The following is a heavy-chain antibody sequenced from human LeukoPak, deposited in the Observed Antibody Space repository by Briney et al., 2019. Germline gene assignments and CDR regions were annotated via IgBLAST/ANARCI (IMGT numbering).Heavy chain of an antibody. CDR1: GFTFDDYA. CDR2: IREDGRTT. J-gene: IGHJ4*02. V-gene: IGHV3-43*02. CDR3: AKTRRRGTEYDDFDQ. Sequence: PGGSLRLSCAASGFTFDDYAMHWVRQAPGKGLEWVSLIREDGRTTHYVDSVKGRFAISRDNSKKSLYLQINSLRTEDTALYYCAKTRRRGTEYDDFDQWGQGTLVTVSS. D-gene: IGHD1-26*01.